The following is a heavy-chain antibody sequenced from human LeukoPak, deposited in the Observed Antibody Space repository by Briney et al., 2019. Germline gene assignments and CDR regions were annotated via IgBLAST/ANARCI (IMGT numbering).Heavy chain of an antibody. CDR2: INPNSGDT. J-gene: IGHJ5*02. CDR1: GYTFTGFY. Sequence: ASVKVSCKASGYTFTGFYMHWVRQAPGQGLEWMGWINPNSGDTNYAQNFQGRVTMTRDTSISTAYVELSRLTSEDTAVYYCARGSLMAATGTGLSSWGQGTLVTVSS. CDR3: ARGSLMAATGTGLSS. D-gene: IGHD6-13*01. V-gene: IGHV1-2*02.